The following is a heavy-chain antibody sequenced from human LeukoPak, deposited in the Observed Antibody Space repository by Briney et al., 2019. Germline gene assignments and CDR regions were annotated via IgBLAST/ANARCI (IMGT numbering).Heavy chain of an antibody. D-gene: IGHD3-3*01. J-gene: IGHJ4*02. CDR2: ITYDGSER. CDR1: GFSLSDCG. V-gene: IGHV3-30*18. Sequence: PGGSLRLSCAASGFSLSDCGMHWVRQAQGKGLEWVAVITYDGSERHYSDSARGRFNISRDTSKNTVDLQMNNLRPEDTAVYYCVKEARSGYYRTADYWGQGPRVSVSS. CDR3: VKEARSGYYRTADY.